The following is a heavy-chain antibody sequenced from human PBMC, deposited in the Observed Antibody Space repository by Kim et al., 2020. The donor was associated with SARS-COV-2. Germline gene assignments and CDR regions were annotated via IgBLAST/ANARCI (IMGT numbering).Heavy chain of an antibody. CDR1: GDSITSSSYY. J-gene: IGHJ3*01. D-gene: IGHD6-13*01. CDR3: ARHCIRAAAGFDAFGV. Sequence: SETLSLTCTVSGDSITSSSYYWGWIRQPPGKGLEWIGSSYYSGSTYYNPFLRSRVTISVDTSKNQFSLKLTSVTAADTAVYYWARHCIRAAAGFDAFGVWGQGTMVTVSS. V-gene: IGHV4-39*01. CDR2: SYYSGST.